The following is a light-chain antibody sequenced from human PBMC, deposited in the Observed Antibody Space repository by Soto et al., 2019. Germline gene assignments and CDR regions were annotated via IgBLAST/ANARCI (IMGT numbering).Light chain of an antibody. CDR2: LEGSGAY. J-gene: IGLJ3*02. V-gene: IGLV4-60*02. Sequence: QSVLTQSSSASASLGSSVRLTCSLSSGHSSYIIAWHQHQPGKDPQYLMKLEGSGAYNKGSGVPDRFSGSSSGADRYLTISNLHFEDEANYYCETWDRNSWVFGGGTKLTVL. CDR3: ETWDRNSWV. CDR1: SGHSSYI.